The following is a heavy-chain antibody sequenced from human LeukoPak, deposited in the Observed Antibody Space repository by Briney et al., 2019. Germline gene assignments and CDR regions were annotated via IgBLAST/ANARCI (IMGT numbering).Heavy chain of an antibody. CDR3: ARVWQQLVKGDAFDI. Sequence: SQTLSLTCTVSGGSISSGGYYWSCIRQHPGKGLECIGYIYYSGSTYYNPSLKSRVTISVDTSKHQFSLKLSSVTAADTAVYYCARVWQQLVKGDAFDIWGQGTMVTVSS. CDR2: IYYSGST. CDR1: GGSISSGGYY. D-gene: IGHD6-13*01. J-gene: IGHJ3*02. V-gene: IGHV4-31*03.